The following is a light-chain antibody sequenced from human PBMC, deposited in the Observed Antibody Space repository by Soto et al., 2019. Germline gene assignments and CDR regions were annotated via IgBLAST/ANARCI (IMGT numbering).Light chain of an antibody. CDR3: SSYAGSDNPYV. CDR1: SSDIGYWKY. J-gene: IGLJ1*01. Sequence: QSVLTQPPSASGSPGQSVTISCTGTSSDIGYWKYVSWYQQHPGKAPKLIIYEVTKRPLGVPDRFSGSKSGNTASLTVSGLQAEDEADYYCSSYAGSDNPYVFGTGTKVTVL. CDR2: EVT. V-gene: IGLV2-8*01.